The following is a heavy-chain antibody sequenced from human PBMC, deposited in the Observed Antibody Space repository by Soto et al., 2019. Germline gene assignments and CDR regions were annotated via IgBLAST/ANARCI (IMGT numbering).Heavy chain of an antibody. V-gene: IGHV4-31*03. CDR1: GGSISSGGYY. D-gene: IGHD3-10*01. CDR3: ARGSGSYYELYYFDY. Sequence: SATLSLTCTVSGGSISSGGYYWSWIRQHPGKGLEWIGYIYYSGSTYYNPSLKSRVTISVDTSKNQFSLKLSSVTAADTAVYYCARGSGSYYELYYFDYWGQGTLVTVSS. J-gene: IGHJ4*02. CDR2: IYYSGST.